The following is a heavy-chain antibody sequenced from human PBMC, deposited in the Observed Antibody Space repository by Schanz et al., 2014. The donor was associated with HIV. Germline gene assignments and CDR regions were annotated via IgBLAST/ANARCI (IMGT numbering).Heavy chain of an antibody. CDR1: GYTFYDYY. CDR2: ISPYNGYT. Sequence: QVQLVQSGVEVKKPGASVKVSCKASGYTFYDYYIHWVRQAPGQGLEWMGWISPYNGYTDYAQRLQGRVTMTTDTSTSTAYMELRSLRSDDTAVYYCARDKTVATWAYYYGMDVWGQGTTVTISS. J-gene: IGHJ6*02. D-gene: IGHD4-4*01. V-gene: IGHV1-18*04. CDR3: ARDKTVATWAYYYGMDV.